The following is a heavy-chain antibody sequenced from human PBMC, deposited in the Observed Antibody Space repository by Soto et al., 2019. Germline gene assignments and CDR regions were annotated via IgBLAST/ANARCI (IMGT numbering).Heavy chain of an antibody. CDR3: ARAPPYYGAGSYFDRSTYYYYYGMDV. D-gene: IGHD3-10*01. CDR1: GGTFSSYA. CDR2: IIPIFGTA. Sequence: QVQLVQSGAEVKKPGSSVKVSCKASGGTFSSYAISWVRQAPGQGLEWMGGIIPIFGTANYAQKFQGRVTITADEPTSAADTELGSRRSEDTAVYYCARAPPYYGAGSYFDRSTYYYYYGMDVWGQGTTVTVSS. J-gene: IGHJ6*02. V-gene: IGHV1-69*12.